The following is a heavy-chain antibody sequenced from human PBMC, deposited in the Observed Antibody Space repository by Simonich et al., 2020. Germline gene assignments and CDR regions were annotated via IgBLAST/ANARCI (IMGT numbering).Heavy chain of an antibody. J-gene: IGHJ1*01. Sequence: EVQLVESGGGLVQPGRSLRLSCAASGFTFDDYAMHWVRQAPGKGREWVSGISWNSGSIGYADPLKGRFTISRDNAKNSLYLQMNSLRAEDTALYYCAKDVAAAGTEYFQHWGQGTLVTVSS. D-gene: IGHD6-13*01. V-gene: IGHV3-9*01. CDR2: ISWNSGSI. CDR1: GFTFDDYA. CDR3: AKDVAAAGTEYFQH.